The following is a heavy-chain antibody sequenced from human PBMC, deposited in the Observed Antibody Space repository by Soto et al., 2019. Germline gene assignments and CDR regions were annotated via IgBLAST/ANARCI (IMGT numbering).Heavy chain of an antibody. CDR3: ARGATEDFDY. J-gene: IGHJ4*02. Sequence: SETLSLTCTVSGGSISSYYWSWIRQPPGKGLEWIGYIYYSGSTNYNPSLKSRVTISVDTSKNQFSLKLSSVTAADTAVYYCARGATEDFDYWGQGTMVTVSS. CDR2: IYYSGST. V-gene: IGHV4-59*01. CDR1: GGSISSYY.